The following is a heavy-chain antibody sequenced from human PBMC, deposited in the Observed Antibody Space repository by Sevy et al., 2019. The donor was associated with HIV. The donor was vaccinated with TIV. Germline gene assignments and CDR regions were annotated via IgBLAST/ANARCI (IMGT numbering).Heavy chain of an antibody. CDR1: GGTISSYA. CDR3: ARDYSKTYYGSGSYYYGMDV. V-gene: IGHV1-69*13. CDR2: IIPIFGTA. D-gene: IGHD3-10*01. Sequence: ASVKVSCKASGGTISSYAISWVRQAPGQGLEWMGGIIPIFGTANYAQKFQGRVTITADESTSTAYMELSSLRSEDTAVYYCARDYSKTYYGSGSYYYGMDVWGQGTTVTVSS. J-gene: IGHJ6*02.